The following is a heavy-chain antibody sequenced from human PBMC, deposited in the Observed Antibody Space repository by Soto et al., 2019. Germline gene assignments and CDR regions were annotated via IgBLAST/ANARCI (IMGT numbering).Heavy chain of an antibody. CDR2: ISGSGGST. J-gene: IGHJ5*02. V-gene: IGHV3-23*01. D-gene: IGHD1-26*01. Sequence: GGSLRLSCAASGFTFSSYAMSWVRQAPGKGLEWVSAISGSGGSTYYADSVKGRFTISRDNSKNTLYLQMNSLRAEDTAVYYCAKVGWSYVGLNWFDPWGQGTLVTVSS. CDR1: GFTFSSYA. CDR3: AKVGWSYVGLNWFDP.